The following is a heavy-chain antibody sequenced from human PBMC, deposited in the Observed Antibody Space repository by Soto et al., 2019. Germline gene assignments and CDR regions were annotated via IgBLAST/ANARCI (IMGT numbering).Heavy chain of an antibody. V-gene: IGHV4-34*01. Sequence: SETLSLTCAVYGGSFSGYYWSCIRQPPGKGLEWIGEINHSGSTNYNPSLKSRVTISVDTSKNQFSLKLSSVTAADTAVYYCARDYPGYYGMDVWGQGTKVTVSS. CDR2: INHSGST. D-gene: IGHD1-26*01. CDR1: GGSFSGYY. CDR3: ARDYPGYYGMDV. J-gene: IGHJ6*02.